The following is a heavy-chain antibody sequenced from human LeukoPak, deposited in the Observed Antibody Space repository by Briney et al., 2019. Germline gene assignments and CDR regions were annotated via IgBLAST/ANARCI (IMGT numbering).Heavy chain of an antibody. CDR1: GYTFTSYG. J-gene: IGHJ4*02. Sequence: ASVKVSCKASGYTFTSYGISWVRQAPGQGLEWMGWISAYNGNTNYAQKLQGRVTMTTDTSTSTAYMELRSLRSDDTAVYYCARALLAATYGSGSYYADYWGQGTPVTVSS. CDR2: ISAYNGNT. V-gene: IGHV1-18*01. CDR3: ARALLAATYGSGSYYADY. D-gene: IGHD3-10*01.